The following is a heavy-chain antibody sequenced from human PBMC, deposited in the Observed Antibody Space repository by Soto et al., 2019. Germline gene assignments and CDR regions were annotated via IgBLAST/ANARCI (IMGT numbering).Heavy chain of an antibody. CDR2: IKTDGSTT. CDR1: GFTFSNHW. CDR3: ARTWNGVDY. Sequence: EVQLVESGGGLVQPGESLRLACEASGFTFSNHWMHWVRQAPGKGPVWVARIKTDGSTTNYADYVKGRFTVSRDNAKNTLFLQMNSLRVEDTAVYYCARTWNGVDYWGQGTLVTVSS. V-gene: IGHV3-74*01. D-gene: IGHD1-1*01. J-gene: IGHJ4*02.